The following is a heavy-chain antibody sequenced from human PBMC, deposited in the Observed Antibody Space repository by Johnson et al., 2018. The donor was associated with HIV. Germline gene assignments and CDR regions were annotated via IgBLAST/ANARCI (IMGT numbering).Heavy chain of an antibody. J-gene: IGHJ3*02. Sequence: QVQLVESGGGVVQPGRSLRLSCAASGFTFSSYAMRWVRQAPGKGLEWVAVIRYDGTNKNYADSVKGRFTISRDNSKNTLYLQMNSLRTEDTAVYDCARGGGWKGSFDIWGQGTMVTVSS. CDR3: ARGGGWKGSFDI. V-gene: IGHV3-30*04. CDR1: GFTFSSYA. CDR2: IRYDGTNK. D-gene: IGHD1-1*01.